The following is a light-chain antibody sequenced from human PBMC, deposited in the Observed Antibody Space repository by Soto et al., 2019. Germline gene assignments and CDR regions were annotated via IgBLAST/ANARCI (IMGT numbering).Light chain of an antibody. V-gene: IGKV3-20*01. J-gene: IGKJ1*01. CDR1: QSVSMGN. Sequence: EIVLTQSPGTLSLSPVEVANLYCISSQSVSMGNLAWYQQKPGQAPRLLIYGASNRATGIPDRFSGSGSGTDFTLTISRLEPEDFAVYYCQQYGSSGTCGQGTKGDIK. CDR3: QQYGSSGT. CDR2: GAS.